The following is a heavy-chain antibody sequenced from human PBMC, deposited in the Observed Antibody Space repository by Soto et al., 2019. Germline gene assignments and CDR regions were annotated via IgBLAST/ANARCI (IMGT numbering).Heavy chain of an antibody. Sequence: ASVKVSCKASGGTFSSYAISWVRQAPGQGLEWMGGIIPIFVTANYAQKFQGRVTITADESTSTAYMELSSLRSEDTAVYYCARVREMATITSFDYWGQGTLVTVSS. V-gene: IGHV1-69*13. D-gene: IGHD5-12*01. J-gene: IGHJ4*02. CDR2: IIPIFVTA. CDR3: ARVREMATITSFDY. CDR1: GGTFSSYA.